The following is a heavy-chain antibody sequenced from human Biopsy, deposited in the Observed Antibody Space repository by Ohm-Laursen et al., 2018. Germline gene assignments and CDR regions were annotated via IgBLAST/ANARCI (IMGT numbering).Heavy chain of an antibody. CDR3: ARGQDYGGNKAFDI. V-gene: IGHV4-59*01. Sequence: GTLSLTCTVSGGSMIHYYWNWIRQSPGKGLEWIAYIYSSGITNYNPSLKSRLTISIDTSKNQFSLKLNSMTTADTAVYYRARGQDYGGNKAFDIWGQGTKVTVSS. CDR1: GGSMIHYY. D-gene: IGHD4-23*01. CDR2: IYSSGIT. J-gene: IGHJ3*02.